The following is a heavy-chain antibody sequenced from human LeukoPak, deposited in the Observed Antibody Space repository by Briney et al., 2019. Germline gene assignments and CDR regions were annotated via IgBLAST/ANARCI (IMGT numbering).Heavy chain of an antibody. Sequence: KTGGSLRLSCAASKFTFSNYSMNWVRQAPGKGLEWVSSISSSSSYTYYADSVKGRFTISRDNAKNSLYLQMNSLRAEDTAVYYCGRDITGTTVWVHGTDVWGQGTTVTVSS. CDR2: ISSSSSYT. CDR1: KFTFSNYS. D-gene: IGHD1-7*01. CDR3: GRDITGTTVWVHGTDV. V-gene: IGHV3-21*01. J-gene: IGHJ6*02.